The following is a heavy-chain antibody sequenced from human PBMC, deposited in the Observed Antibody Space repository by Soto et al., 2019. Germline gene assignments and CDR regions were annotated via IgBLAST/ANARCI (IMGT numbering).Heavy chain of an antibody. CDR3: ARASVVTPLVLYYFDY. CDR1: GGTFSSYA. Sequence: VKVSCKASGGTFSSYAISWVRQAPGQGLEWMGGIIPIFGTANYAQKFQGRVTITADESTSTAYMELSSLRSEDTAVYYCARASVVTPLVLYYFDYWGQGTLVTVSS. D-gene: IGHD2-21*02. V-gene: IGHV1-69*01. J-gene: IGHJ4*02. CDR2: IIPIFGTA.